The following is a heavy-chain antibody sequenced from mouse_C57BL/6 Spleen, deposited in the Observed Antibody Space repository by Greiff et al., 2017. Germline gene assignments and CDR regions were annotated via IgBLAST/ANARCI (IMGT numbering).Heavy chain of an antibody. CDR1: GYTFTDYE. J-gene: IGHJ3*01. Sequence: QVHVKQSGAELVRPGASVTLSCKASGYTFTDYEMHWVKQTPVHGLEWIGAIDPETGGTAYNQKFKGKAILTADKSSSTAYMELRSLTSEDSAVYYCTRWEGAYWGQGTLVTVSA. V-gene: IGHV1-15*01. CDR2: IDPETGGT. D-gene: IGHD4-1*01. CDR3: TRWEGAY.